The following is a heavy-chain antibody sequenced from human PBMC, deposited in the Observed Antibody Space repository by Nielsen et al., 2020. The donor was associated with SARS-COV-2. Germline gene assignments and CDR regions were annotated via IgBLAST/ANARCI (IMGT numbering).Heavy chain of an antibody. V-gene: IGHV3-23*01. CDR1: GFTFSPYA. J-gene: IGHJ5*01. CDR3: AKSVFYWFDS. D-gene: IGHD2/OR15-2a*01. CDR2: ISGSGDKT. Sequence: GGSLRLSCAASGFTFSPYAMAWVRQAPGKGLEWVSAISGSGDKTFYADSVRGRFTISRDTSKNTLYLQMNSLRAEDTAVYYCAKSVFYWFDSWGQGTLVTVSS.